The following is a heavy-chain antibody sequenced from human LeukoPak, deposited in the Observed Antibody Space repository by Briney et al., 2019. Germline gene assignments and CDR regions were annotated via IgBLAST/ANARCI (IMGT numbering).Heavy chain of an antibody. CDR2: INPSGGST. CDR1: GYTFTSYY. Sequence: ASVTVSCTASGYTFTSYYMHWVRQAPGQGIEWMGIINPSGGSTSYAQKFQGRVTMTRDTSTSTVYMELSSLRSEDTAVYYCARDRHSSFVDTATLDYWGQGTLVTVSS. CDR3: ARDRHSSFVDTATLDY. D-gene: IGHD5-18*01. J-gene: IGHJ4*02. V-gene: IGHV1-46*01.